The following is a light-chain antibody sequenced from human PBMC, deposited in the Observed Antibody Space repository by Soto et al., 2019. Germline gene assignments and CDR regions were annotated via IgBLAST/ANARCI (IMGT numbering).Light chain of an antibody. Sequence: DIQMTQSPSSLSASVGDRVTITCRASQSISSYLNWYQQKPGKAPKLLIYAASSLQSGVPSRFSGSGSGTDSTLTISSLQPEDFATYYCQQSYSTVYTFGQGTKLEIK. CDR2: AAS. V-gene: IGKV1-39*01. CDR3: QQSYSTVYT. J-gene: IGKJ2*01. CDR1: QSISSY.